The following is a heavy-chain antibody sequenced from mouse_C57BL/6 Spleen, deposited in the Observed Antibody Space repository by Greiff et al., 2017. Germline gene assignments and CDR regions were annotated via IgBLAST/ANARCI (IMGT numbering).Heavy chain of an antibody. V-gene: IGHV5-16*01. CDR2: INYDGSST. CDR1: GFTFSDYY. Sequence: EVKLMESEGGLVQPGSSMKLSCTASGFTFSDYYMAWVRQVPEKGLEWVANINYDGSSTYYLDSLKSRFIISRDNAKNILYLQMSSLKSEDTATYYCAREGGSHAMDYWGQGTSVTVSS. CDR3: AREGGSHAMDY. D-gene: IGHD1-1*02. J-gene: IGHJ4*01.